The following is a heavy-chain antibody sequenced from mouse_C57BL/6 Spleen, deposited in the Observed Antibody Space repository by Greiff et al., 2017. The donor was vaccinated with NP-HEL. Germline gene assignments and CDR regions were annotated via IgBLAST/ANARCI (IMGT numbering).Heavy chain of an antibody. Sequence: VHVKQSGPELVKPGASVKMSCKASGYTFTDYNMHWVKQSHGKSLEWIGYINPNNGGTSYIQQFKGKATLTVNQSSSTAYMELRSLTSEDSAVYYCARYRYDFQYYYAMDYWGQGTSVTVSS. V-gene: IGHV1-22*01. CDR2: INPNNGGT. CDR3: ARYRYDFQYYYAMDY. J-gene: IGHJ4*01. D-gene: IGHD2-4*01. CDR1: GYTFTDYN.